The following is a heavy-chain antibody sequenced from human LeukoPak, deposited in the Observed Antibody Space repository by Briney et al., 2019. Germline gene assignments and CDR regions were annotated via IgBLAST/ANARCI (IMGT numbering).Heavy chain of an antibody. CDR2: IYYSGST. J-gene: IGHJ4*02. CDR1: GDSISSYY. CDR3: AREDCSGGSCHFDY. D-gene: IGHD2-15*01. V-gene: IGHV4-59*12. Sequence: SETLSLTCTVSGDSISSYYWSWIRQPPGRGLEWIGYIYYSGSTNYNPSLKSRVTISVDTSKNQFSLKLSSVTAADTAVYYCAREDCSGGSCHFDYWGQGTLVTVSS.